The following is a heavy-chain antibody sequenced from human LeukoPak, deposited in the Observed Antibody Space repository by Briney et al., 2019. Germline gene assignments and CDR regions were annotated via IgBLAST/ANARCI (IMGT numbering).Heavy chain of an antibody. CDR1: GYTFTNYG. Sequence: GASVKVSCKASGYTFTNYGVSWVRQAPGQGLEWMGWITVDKGNTHYAQNFQGRVTMTTDTSTSTVYMELRSLRSDDTAVYYCARGAGYDYVWKSYQYYDFWGQGTLVTVSS. V-gene: IGHV1-18*01. CDR2: ITVDKGNT. D-gene: IGHD3-16*02. CDR3: ARGAGYDYVWKSYQYYDF. J-gene: IGHJ4*02.